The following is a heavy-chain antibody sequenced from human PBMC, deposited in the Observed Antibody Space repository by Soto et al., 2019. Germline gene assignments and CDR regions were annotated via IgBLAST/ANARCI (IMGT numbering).Heavy chain of an antibody. CDR2: INPSRGST. D-gene: IGHD2-15*01. CDR3: AGARPPGATRDNCYYCCMDV. V-gene: IGHV1-46*01. Sequence: ASVKVSCKASGYTFTSYYMHWVRQAPGQGLEWMGIINPSRGSTSYAQKFQGRVTMTRDTSTSTVYMELSSLSSEDTAVYYCAGARPPGATRDNCYYCCMDVWGQGTTVTVSS. CDR1: GYTFTSYY. J-gene: IGHJ6*02.